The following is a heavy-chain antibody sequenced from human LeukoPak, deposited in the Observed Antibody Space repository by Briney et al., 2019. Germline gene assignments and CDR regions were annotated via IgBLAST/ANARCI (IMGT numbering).Heavy chain of an antibody. Sequence: GESLQISCKGSGYSFTSYWIGWVRQMPGKGLEWMGSIYLGDSDTRYSPSFQGQVTISADKSISTAYLQWSSLKASDTAMYYCARPRIAAAGNVYYMDVWGKGTTVTVSS. V-gene: IGHV5-51*01. CDR2: IYLGDSDT. J-gene: IGHJ6*03. CDR1: GYSFTSYW. CDR3: ARPRIAAAGNVYYMDV. D-gene: IGHD6-13*01.